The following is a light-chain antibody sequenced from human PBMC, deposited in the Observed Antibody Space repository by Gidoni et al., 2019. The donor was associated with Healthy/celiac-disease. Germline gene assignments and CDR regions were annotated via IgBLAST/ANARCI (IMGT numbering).Light chain of an antibody. CDR1: QSISSY. Sequence: DIQMTQSPSSLSAPVGDRVTITCRASQSISSYLNWYQQKPGKAPKLLIYAASSLHSGVPSRFSGSGSGTDFTLTISSLQPEDFATYYCQQSYSTPPYTFGQXTKLEIK. CDR2: AAS. J-gene: IGKJ2*01. V-gene: IGKV1-39*01. CDR3: QQSYSTPPYT.